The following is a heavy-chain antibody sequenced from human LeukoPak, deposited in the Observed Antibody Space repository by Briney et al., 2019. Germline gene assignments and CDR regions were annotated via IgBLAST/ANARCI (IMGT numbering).Heavy chain of an antibody. CDR3: ARDGYNPIDY. CDR2: IYYSGST. J-gene: IGHJ4*02. Sequence: SGTLSLTCTVSGGSISSSSYYWGWIRQPPGKGLEWIGTIYYSGSTYYNPSLKSRVTISVDASKNQFSLKLSSVTAADTAVYYCARDGYNPIDYWGQGTLVTVSS. D-gene: IGHD5-24*01. V-gene: IGHV4-39*07. CDR1: GGSISSSSYY.